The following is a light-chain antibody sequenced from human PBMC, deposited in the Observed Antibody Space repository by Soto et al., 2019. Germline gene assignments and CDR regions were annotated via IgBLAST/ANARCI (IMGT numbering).Light chain of an antibody. CDR2: GAS. J-gene: IGKJ1*01. CDR3: QQYNNWWT. CDR1: QSVSSN. V-gene: IGKV3-15*01. Sequence: EIVMTQSPATLSVSPGERATLSCRASQSVSSNLAWYQKKPGQAPRLLIYGASTRATGIPTRFSGSGSGTGFTLSISRLQSEDFAVYYCQQYNNWWTFGQGTRVEIK.